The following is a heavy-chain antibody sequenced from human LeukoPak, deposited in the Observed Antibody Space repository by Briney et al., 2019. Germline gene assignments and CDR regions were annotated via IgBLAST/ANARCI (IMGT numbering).Heavy chain of an antibody. V-gene: IGHV3-7*01. D-gene: IGHD2-15*01. CDR2: IKQDGSEK. CDR1: GFTFSSYW. CDR3: ARGHFVVVVAEYGMDV. Sequence: GGSLRLSCAASGFTFSSYWMSWVRQAPGKGLEWVANIKQDGSEKYCVDSVKGRFTISRDNAKNSLYLQMNSLRAEDTAVYYCARGHFVVVVAEYGMDVWGQGTTVTVSS. J-gene: IGHJ6*02.